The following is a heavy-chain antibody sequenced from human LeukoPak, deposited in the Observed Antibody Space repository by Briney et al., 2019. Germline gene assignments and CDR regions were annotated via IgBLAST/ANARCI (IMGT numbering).Heavy chain of an antibody. J-gene: IGHJ4*02. CDR2: TSYNGNT. Sequence: AASVKVSCKASSYTFSNYGISWVRQAPGLGLEWMGWTSYNGNTNYAQKFQDRVTMTTDTSTATAYMELRSLESDDTAVYYCARHSGSGWQALGYWGQGTLVTVSS. CDR3: ARHSGSGWQALGY. D-gene: IGHD6-19*01. CDR1: SYTFSNYG. V-gene: IGHV1-18*04.